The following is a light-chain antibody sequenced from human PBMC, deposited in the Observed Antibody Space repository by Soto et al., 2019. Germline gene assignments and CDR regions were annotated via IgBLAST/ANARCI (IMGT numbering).Light chain of an antibody. CDR1: QTINTW. CDR2: DAS. CDR3: QQYSSYPLT. Sequence: DIQMTQSPSSLSVSVGDRVTITCRASQTINTWLAWYQQKPGKAPKILIYDASKLERGVPSMLSGSGSGAEFTLSISRRQPDYGANYSLQQYSSYPLTFGGGTKVE. V-gene: IGKV1-5*01. J-gene: IGKJ4*01.